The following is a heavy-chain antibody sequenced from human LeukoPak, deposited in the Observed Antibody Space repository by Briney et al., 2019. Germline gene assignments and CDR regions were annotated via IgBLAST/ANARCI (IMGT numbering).Heavy chain of an antibody. D-gene: IGHD2-21*02. J-gene: IGHJ4*02. V-gene: IGHV3-23*01. CDR3: ARDVVTEVVTLTTTDS. Sequence: GGSLRLSCAASGFTFSSYAMSWVRQAPGKGLEWVSAISGSGGSTYYADSVKGRFTISGDNSKNTLYLQMNSLKAEDTAVYYCARDVVTEVVTLTTTDSWGQGTLVTVSS. CDR1: GFTFSSYA. CDR2: ISGSGGST.